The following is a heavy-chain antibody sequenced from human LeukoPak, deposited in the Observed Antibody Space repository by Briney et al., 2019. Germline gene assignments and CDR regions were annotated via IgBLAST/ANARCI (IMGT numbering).Heavy chain of an antibody. CDR1: GGSISSGGFY. CDR3: ASRHYYGSGSY. CDR2: IYYSGST. V-gene: IGHV4-31*03. D-gene: IGHD3-10*01. Sequence: SETLSLTCTVSGGSISSGGFYWSWIRQHPGKGLEWIGYIYYSGSTSYYPSLKSRVTISVDTSKNQFSLKLSSVTAADTAVYYCASRHYYGSGSYWGQGTLVTVSS. J-gene: IGHJ4*02.